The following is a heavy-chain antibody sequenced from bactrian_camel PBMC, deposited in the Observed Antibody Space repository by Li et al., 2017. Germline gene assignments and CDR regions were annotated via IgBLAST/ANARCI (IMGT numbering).Heavy chain of an antibody. V-gene: IGHV3S53*01. Sequence: HVQLVESGGGSVQTGGSLRLSCTVNGSIKRGSLCMGWFRQVPGKEREAVATIDSDGGTSYADSVKGRFTISRNNAKNTLSLHMGDLKSEDMALYYCAALVRGGSYRDWGQGTQVTVS. CDR1: GSIKRGSLC. CDR2: IDSDGGT. CDR3: AALVRGGSYRD. J-gene: IGHJ4*01. D-gene: IGHD2*01.